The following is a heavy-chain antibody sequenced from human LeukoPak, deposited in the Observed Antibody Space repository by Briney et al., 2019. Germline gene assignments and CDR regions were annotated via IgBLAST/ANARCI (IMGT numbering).Heavy chain of an antibody. D-gene: IGHD3-10*01. J-gene: IGHJ4*02. CDR3: AKSMVRGVIMAYYFDY. Sequence: GGSLRLSCAASGFTFSSYAMSWVRQAPGKELEWVSAISGSGGSTYYADSVKGRFTISRDNSKNTLYLQMNSLRAEDTAVYYCAKSMVRGVIMAYYFDYWGQGTLVTVSS. CDR2: ISGSGGST. CDR1: GFTFSSYA. V-gene: IGHV3-23*01.